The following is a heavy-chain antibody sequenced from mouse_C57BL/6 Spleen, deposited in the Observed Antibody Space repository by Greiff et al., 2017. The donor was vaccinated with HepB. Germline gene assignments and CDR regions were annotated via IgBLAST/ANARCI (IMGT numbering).Heavy chain of an antibody. CDR2: ISSGGSYT. CDR3: ARHRGLYGSSSSCDY. V-gene: IGHV5-6*01. Sequence: EVQRVESGGDLVKPGGSLKLSCAASGFTFSSYGMSWVRQTPDKRLEWVATISSGGSYTYYPDSVKGRFTISRDNAKNTLYLQMSSLKSEDTAMYYGARHRGLYGSSSSCDYWGQGTTLTVSS. D-gene: IGHD1-1*01. J-gene: IGHJ2*01. CDR1: GFTFSSYG.